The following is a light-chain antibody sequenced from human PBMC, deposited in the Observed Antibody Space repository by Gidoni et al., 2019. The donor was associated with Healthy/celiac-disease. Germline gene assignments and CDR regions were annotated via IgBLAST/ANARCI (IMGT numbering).Light chain of an antibody. CDR2: GAA. J-gene: IGKJ4*01. CDR3: QQYGSSLLT. V-gene: IGKV3-20*01. CDR1: QSVSSSY. Sequence: EIVLTQSPGTQSLSPGERATLSCRASQSVSSSYLAWYQQKPGQAPRLLIYGAASRATDIPDRFSGSGSGTDFTLTISRLEPEDFAVYYCQQYGSSLLTFGGGTKVEIK.